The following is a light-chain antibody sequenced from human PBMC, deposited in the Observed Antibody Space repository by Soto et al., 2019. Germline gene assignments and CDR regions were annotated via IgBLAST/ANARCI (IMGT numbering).Light chain of an antibody. V-gene: IGLV2-14*03. Sequence: QSALTQPASVSASPGQSITISCAGTNDDIGAYNYVSWYQQHPGKAPKLILFDVTARPSGISDRFSGSKSGNTASLTISALQAADESDYYCCAYARGATPVVLGGGTKLTVL. CDR1: NDDIGAYNY. CDR2: DVT. CDR3: CAYARGATPVV. J-gene: IGLJ2*01.